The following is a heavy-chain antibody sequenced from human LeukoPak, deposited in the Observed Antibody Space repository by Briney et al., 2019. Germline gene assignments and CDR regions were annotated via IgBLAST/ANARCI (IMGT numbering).Heavy chain of an antibody. D-gene: IGHD3-10*02. CDR2: IRQDGSQK. J-gene: IGHJ6*04. CDR1: GFTFSSYW. V-gene: IGHV3-7*01. CDR3: AELGITMIGGV. Sequence: GGSLRLSCAASGFTFSSYWMSWVRQAPGKGLEWVANIRQDGSQKYYVDSVKGRFTISRDNAKNSLHLQMNSLRAEDTAVYYCAELGITMIGGVWGKGTTVTISS.